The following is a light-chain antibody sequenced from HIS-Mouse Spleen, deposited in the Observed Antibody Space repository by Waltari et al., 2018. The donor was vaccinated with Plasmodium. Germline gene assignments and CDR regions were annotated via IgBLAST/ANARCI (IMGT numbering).Light chain of an antibody. Sequence: EIVMTQSPATLSVSPGERATLSCRASQSVSSNLPWYQHKPGQAPRLLIYGASNRATGIPARFSGSGSGTEFTLTISSLQSEDFAVYYCQQYNNWSFTFGPGTKVDIK. CDR3: QQYNNWSFT. V-gene: IGKV3-15*01. J-gene: IGKJ3*01. CDR2: GAS. CDR1: QSVSSN.